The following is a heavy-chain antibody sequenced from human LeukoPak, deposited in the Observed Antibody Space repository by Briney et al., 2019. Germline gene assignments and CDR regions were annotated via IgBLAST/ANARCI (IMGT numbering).Heavy chain of an antibody. J-gene: IGHJ5*02. D-gene: IGHD2-2*02. CDR2: IYYSGST. CDR3: ARIPGGALNWFDP. V-gene: IGHV4-39*01. Sequence: SETLSLTCTVSGGSISSYYWGWIRQPPGKGLEWIGSIYYSGSTYYNPSLKSRVTVSVDTSKNQFSLKLSSVTAADTAVYYCARIPGGALNWFDPWGQGTLVTVSS. CDR1: GGSISSYY.